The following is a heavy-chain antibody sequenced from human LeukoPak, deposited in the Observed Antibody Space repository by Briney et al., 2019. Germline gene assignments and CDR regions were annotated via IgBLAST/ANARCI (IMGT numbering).Heavy chain of an antibody. D-gene: IGHD5-18*01. CDR1: GGSFSGYY. Sequence: SETLSLTCAVYGGSFSGYYWSWIRQPPGKGLEWIGEINHSGSINYNPSLKSRVTISVDTSKNQFSLKLSSVTAADTAVYYCARRGYSSMDVWGQGTTVTVSS. CDR3: ARRGYSSMDV. J-gene: IGHJ6*02. CDR2: INHSGSI. V-gene: IGHV4-34*01.